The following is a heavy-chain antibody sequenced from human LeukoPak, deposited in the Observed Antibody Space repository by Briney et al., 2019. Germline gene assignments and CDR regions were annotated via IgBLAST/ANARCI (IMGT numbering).Heavy chain of an antibody. D-gene: IGHD3-10*01. V-gene: IGHV1-46*01. J-gene: IGHJ4*02. CDR3: ASDLVTVERGGFDY. CDR2: INPSGGST. CDR1: GYTFTSYY. Sequence: ASVTVSCKASGYTFTSYYMHWVRQAPGQGLEWMGIINPSGGSTSYAQKFQGRVTMTRDTSTSTVYMELSSLRSEDTAVYYCASDLVTVERGGFDYLVQGTLVTVSS.